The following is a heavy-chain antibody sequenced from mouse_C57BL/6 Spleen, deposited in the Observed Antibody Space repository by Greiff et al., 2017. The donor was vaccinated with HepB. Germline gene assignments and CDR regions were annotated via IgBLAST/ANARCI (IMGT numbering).Heavy chain of an antibody. V-gene: IGHV1-26*01. CDR2: INPNNGGT. CDR1: GYTFTDYY. D-gene: IGHD1-1*01. CDR3: ARSYYGSSPYWYFDV. Sequence: EVQLQQSGPELVKPGASVKISCKASGYTFTDYYMNWVKQSHGKSLEWIGDINPNNGGTSYNKKLKGKATLTVDKSSSNAAMELRSLTSEDSAVYYCARSYYGSSPYWYFDVWGTGTTVTVSS. J-gene: IGHJ1*03.